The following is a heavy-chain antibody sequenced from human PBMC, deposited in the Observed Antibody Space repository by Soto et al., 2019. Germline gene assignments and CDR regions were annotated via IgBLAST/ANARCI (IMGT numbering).Heavy chain of an antibody. CDR3: SGDKGEGATSGWYSP. V-gene: IGHV3-33*01. D-gene: IGHD6-19*01. J-gene: IGHJ5*02. Sequence: QVQLVESGGGVVQPGTSLRLSCAASGFTFSSYGMHWVRQAPGKGLEWVAVIWYDGSNKYYGDSVKGRFTISGDNCKYAVYLHMNGLRAGDTALYYCSGDKGEGATSGWYSPWGQGTLVTFS. CDR1: GFTFSSYG. CDR2: IWYDGSNK.